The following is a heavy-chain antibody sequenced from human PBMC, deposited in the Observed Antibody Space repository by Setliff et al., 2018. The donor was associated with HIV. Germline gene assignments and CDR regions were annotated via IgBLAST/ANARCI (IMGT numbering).Heavy chain of an antibody. D-gene: IGHD6-19*01. J-gene: IGHJ5*02. CDR2: IIPMFSIP. V-gene: IGHV1-69*10. Sequence: ASVKVSCKASGGPFSSYSITWVRQAPGQGLEWMGGIIPMFSIPNYSQRFQGRVTITADRSTNTVYMELSSLRSDDTAVYYCARVGRSVTGPWGQGTLVTVSS. CDR1: GGPFSSYS. CDR3: ARVGRSVTGP.